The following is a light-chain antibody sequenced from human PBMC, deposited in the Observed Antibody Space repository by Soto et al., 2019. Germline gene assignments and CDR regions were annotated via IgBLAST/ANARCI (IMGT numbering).Light chain of an antibody. J-gene: IGKJ2*01. CDR2: KAS. V-gene: IGKV1-5*03. CDR3: QQYKSYPYT. Sequence: DIQMTQSPSTLSTSVGDRVTITCRATQSISSWLAWYQQRPGKAPNLLIYKASNLQSGVPSRFCGSGSGTEFTLTISSLQPDDFATYYCQQYKSYPYTFGQGTKLEIK. CDR1: QSISSW.